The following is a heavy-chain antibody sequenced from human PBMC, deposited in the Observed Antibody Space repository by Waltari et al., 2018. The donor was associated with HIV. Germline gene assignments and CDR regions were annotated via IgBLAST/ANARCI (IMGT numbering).Heavy chain of an antibody. CDR2: INHSGST. D-gene: IGHD6-13*01. CDR1: GGSFSGYY. Sequence: QVQLQQWGAGLLKPSETLSLTCAVYGGSFSGYYWSWIRQPPGKGLEWIGEINHSGSTNYNQSRKSRVTISVDTSKNQFSLKLSSVTAADTAVYYCAGVRDPEPGIAAAGFDYWGQGTLVTVSS. J-gene: IGHJ4*02. CDR3: AGVRDPEPGIAAAGFDY. V-gene: IGHV4-34*01.